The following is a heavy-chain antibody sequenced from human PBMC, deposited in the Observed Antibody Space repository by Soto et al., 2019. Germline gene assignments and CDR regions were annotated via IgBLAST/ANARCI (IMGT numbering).Heavy chain of an antibody. D-gene: IGHD2-2*01. CDR1: GGSISGYY. CDR2: IYFSGST. Sequence: PSETLSLTCXVSGGSISGYYWSWIRQPPGKGLEWIGSIYFSGSTSYNSPLKSRVTISVDTSKNQFSLKLSSVTAADTAVYYCARHVIQLASYNWFDPWGQGTLVTVSS. J-gene: IGHJ5*02. V-gene: IGHV4-59*05. CDR3: ARHVIQLASYNWFDP.